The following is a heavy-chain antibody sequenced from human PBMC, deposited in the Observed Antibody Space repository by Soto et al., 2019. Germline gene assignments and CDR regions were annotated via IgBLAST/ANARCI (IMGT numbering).Heavy chain of an antibody. D-gene: IGHD2-2*01. CDR3: ARKRAAIGRLYYYYGMDV. V-gene: IGHV4-39*01. J-gene: IGHJ6*02. Sequence: PSETLSLTCPVSGGSISSSSYYWGLIRQPPGKGLEWIGRIYYSGSTYYNPSLKSRVTISVDTSKNQFSLKLSSVPAADTAVYSCARKRAAIGRLYYYYGMDVWGQGTTVTVSS. CDR1: GGSISSSSYY. CDR2: IYYSGST.